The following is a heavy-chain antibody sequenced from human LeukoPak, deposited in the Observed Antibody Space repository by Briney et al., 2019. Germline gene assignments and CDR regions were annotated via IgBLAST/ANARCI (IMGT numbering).Heavy chain of an antibody. J-gene: IGHJ4*02. CDR3: ARVFHRDCSSTSCPGDY. CDR2: ISYDGSNK. D-gene: IGHD2-2*01. CDR1: GFTFSSYA. V-gene: IGHV3-30-3*01. Sequence: GRSLRLSCAASGFTFSSYAMHWVRQAPGKGLEWVAVISYDGSNKYYADSVKGRFTISRDNSKNTLYLQMNSLRAEDTAVYYCARVFHRDCSSTSCPGDYWGQGTLVTVSS.